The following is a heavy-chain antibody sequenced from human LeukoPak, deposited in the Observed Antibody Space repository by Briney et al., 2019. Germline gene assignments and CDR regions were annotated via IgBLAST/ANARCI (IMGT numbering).Heavy chain of an antibody. V-gene: IGHV3-21*01. CDR1: GFTFSSYS. CDR2: ISSTSSFI. CDR3: ARAFLAAAGFDY. D-gene: IGHD6-13*01. Sequence: GGSLRLSCAASGFTFSSYSMNWVRQAPGKGLEWVSSISSTSSFIYYADSLKGRFTISRDNAKNSLYLQMDSLRAEDTAVYYCARAFLAAAGFDYWGQGTLVTVSS. J-gene: IGHJ4*02.